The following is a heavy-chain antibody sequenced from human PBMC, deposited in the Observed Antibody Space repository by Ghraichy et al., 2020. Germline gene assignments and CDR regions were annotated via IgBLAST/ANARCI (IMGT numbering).Heavy chain of an antibody. CDR3: ARDFSCRSIYGRGGCYLVS. J-gene: IGHJ4*02. Sequence: GGSLRLSCAVSGFTFSNYGMHWVRQAPGKGLEWVANIKEDGSNKYYADSVKGRFTISRDNAKNSLYLQLNSLRAEDTAVYYCARDFSCRSIYGRGGCYLVSGGQGTLVTGSS. CDR2: IKEDGSNK. CDR1: GFTFSNYG. V-gene: IGHV3-7*01. D-gene: IGHD3-10*01.